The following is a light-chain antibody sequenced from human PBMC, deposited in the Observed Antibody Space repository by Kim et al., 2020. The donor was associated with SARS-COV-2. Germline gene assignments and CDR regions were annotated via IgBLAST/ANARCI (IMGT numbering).Light chain of an antibody. Sequence: SYELTQPPSVSVSPGQTARITCSGDALPKQYAYWYQQKPGQAPVLVIYKDSERPSGIPGRFSGSSSGTTVTLTISGVQAEDEADYYCPSADSSGTYVVFG. CDR3: PSADSSGTYVV. CDR1: ALPKQY. CDR2: KDS. V-gene: IGLV3-25*03. J-gene: IGLJ2*01.